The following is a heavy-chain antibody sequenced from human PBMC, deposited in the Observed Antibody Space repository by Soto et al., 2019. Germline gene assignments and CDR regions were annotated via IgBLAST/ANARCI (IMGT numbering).Heavy chain of an antibody. V-gene: IGHV4-39*07. CDR3: ARGRSRQLWFSRNLGWFDP. J-gene: IGHJ5*02. CDR1: GGSISSGDYY. Sequence: PSETLSLTCTVSGGSISSGDYYWSWIRQPPGKGLEWIGEINHSGSTNYNPSLKSRVTISVDTSKNQFSLKLSSVTAADTAVYYCARGRSRQLWFSRNLGWFDPWGQGTLVTVSS. D-gene: IGHD5-18*01. CDR2: INHSGST.